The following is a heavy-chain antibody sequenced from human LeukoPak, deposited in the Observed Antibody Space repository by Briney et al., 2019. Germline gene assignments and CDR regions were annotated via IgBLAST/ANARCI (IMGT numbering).Heavy chain of an antibody. CDR2: IYSDGRI. CDR1: GFTVSSNY. CDR3: ARELREHGVFDI. Sequence: QPGGSLRLSCAASGFTVSSNYMSWVRQAPGKGLEWVSEIYSDGRIYYAASVKGRFSISRDNSKNTVNLQMNSLRGDDTAVYYCARELREHGVFDIWGQGTMVTVSS. J-gene: IGHJ3*02. D-gene: IGHD1-26*01. V-gene: IGHV3-53*01.